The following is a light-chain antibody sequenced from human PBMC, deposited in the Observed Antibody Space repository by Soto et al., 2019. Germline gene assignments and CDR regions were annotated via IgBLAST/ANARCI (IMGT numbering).Light chain of an antibody. V-gene: IGLV2-23*02. Sequence: SVVSQPATVCGSPGQSITIPCTATSGDVGSYNLVSWYQQHPGKAPKLLIYEVTERPSGVSNRFSGSKSGSTASLTISGLQPDDEADYYCCSYAGNSEVFGTGTKVNVL. CDR3: CSYAGNSEV. J-gene: IGLJ1*01. CDR2: EVT. CDR1: SGDVGSYNL.